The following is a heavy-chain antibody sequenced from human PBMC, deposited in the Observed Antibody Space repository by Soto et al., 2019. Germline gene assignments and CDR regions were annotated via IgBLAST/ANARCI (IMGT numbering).Heavy chain of an antibody. Sequence: EVQLLESGGGLVQPGGSLRLSCAASGFTFSTYAMNWVRQAPGKGLEWVSGISGSGDSTYYADSVKGRFTVSRDNSKNTLRLQMNSLRAEDTAVFYCAKERSSGWSVDYWGQGTLVTVSS. CDR3: AKERSSGWSVDY. CDR2: ISGSGDST. CDR1: GFTFSTYA. J-gene: IGHJ4*02. V-gene: IGHV3-23*01. D-gene: IGHD6-19*01.